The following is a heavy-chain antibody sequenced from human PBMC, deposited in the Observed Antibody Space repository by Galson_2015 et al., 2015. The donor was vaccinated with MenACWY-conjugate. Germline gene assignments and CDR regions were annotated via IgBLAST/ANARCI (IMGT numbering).Heavy chain of an antibody. Sequence: QSGAEVKKPGESLKISCRGPGYNFSKYWIGWVRLMPGKGLEWMGLIWPGDSSTRYNPSFQGQVTMSADKSNSTAYLEWSSLKASDTATYYCARHGLSAWSTWFDPWGQGTLVTVSS. D-gene: IGHD2-8*02. J-gene: IGHJ5*02. CDR1: GYNFSKYW. CDR2: IWPGDSST. V-gene: IGHV5-51*01. CDR3: ARHGLSAWSTWFDP.